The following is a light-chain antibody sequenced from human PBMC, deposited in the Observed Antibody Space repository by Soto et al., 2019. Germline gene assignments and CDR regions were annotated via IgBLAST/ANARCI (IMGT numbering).Light chain of an antibody. Sequence: EMVLTQSPGTLSLSPGERATLSCRASQSVSSSYLAWYQQKPGQPPRLLIYDASRRATGIPDRFSGSGSGTDFTLAISSLEPEDFAVYYCQHYGRSPPSWTFGQGTKVEIK. CDR2: DAS. V-gene: IGKV3-20*01. J-gene: IGKJ1*01. CDR1: QSVSSSY. CDR3: QHYGRSPPSWT.